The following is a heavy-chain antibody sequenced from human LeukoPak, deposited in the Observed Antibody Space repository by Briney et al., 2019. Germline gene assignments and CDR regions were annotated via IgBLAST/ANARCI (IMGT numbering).Heavy chain of an antibody. V-gene: IGHV3-7*01. CDR3: GRVQKTQTGGTPDY. Sequence: GGSLRLSCAASGFTFSTFWMTWVRQAPAKGREEVADINQDGSEKGYVVSVKGRFTISRDNAKNSLYLQVNSLRDDDTAVYYCGRVQKTQTGGTPDYWGQGTLVTVSS. CDR2: INQDGSEK. D-gene: IGHD1-14*01. J-gene: IGHJ4*02. CDR1: GFTFSTFW.